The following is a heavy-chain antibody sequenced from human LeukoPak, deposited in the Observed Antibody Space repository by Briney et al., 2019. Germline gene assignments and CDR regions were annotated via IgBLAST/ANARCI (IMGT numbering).Heavy chain of an antibody. CDR3: ARQYIAVAGNNWFDP. D-gene: IGHD6-19*01. V-gene: IGHV5-51*01. CDR2: IYPGDSDT. J-gene: IGHJ5*02. Sequence: GESLKISCKGSGYGFSSYWIAWVRQMPGKGLEWMGIIYPGDSDTTYSPSFQGHVTTSADKSISTAYLQWSSLKASDTAMYYCARQYIAVAGNNWFDPWGQGTLVTVSS. CDR1: GYGFSSYW.